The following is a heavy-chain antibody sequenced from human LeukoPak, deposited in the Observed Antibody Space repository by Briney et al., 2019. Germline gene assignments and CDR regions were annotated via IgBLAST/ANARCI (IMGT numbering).Heavy chain of an antibody. CDR3: ARLVTTRYYYWCFDL. V-gene: IGHV5-51*01. CDR2: IYPGDSDT. D-gene: IGHD4-17*01. Sequence: PGESLKISCKGSGYSFTSYWIGWVRQMPGKGLEWMGIIYPGDSDTRYSPSFQGQVTISADKSISTAYLQWSSLKASDTAMYYCARLVTTRYYYWCFDLWGRGTLVTVSS. J-gene: IGHJ2*01. CDR1: GYSFTSYW.